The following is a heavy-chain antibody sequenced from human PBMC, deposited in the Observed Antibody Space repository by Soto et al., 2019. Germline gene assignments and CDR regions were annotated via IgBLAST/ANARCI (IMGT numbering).Heavy chain of an antibody. Sequence: GGSLRLSFEVSGFRFSSYAMSWVRQAPGKGLVWVSRISPDGRTTTYADSVKGRFTISRDNAKSTLYLQMNSLTVEDGAVYYSAASWLPTSYWGPGTLVTVSS. D-gene: IGHD3-10*01. J-gene: IGHJ4*02. CDR3: AASWLPTSY. CDR1: GFRFSSYA. V-gene: IGHV3-74*01. CDR2: ISPDGRTT.